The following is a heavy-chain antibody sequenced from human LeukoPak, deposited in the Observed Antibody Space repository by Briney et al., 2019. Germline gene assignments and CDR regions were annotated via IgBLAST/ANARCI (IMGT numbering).Heavy chain of an antibody. Sequence: SETLSLTCTVFGGSISSYYWSWIRQPAGKGLEWIGRMYTSGSTNYNPSLKSRVTMSVDTSKNQFSLKLSSVTAADTAVYYCARGTGYYFGSGNYLYYFDYWGQGTLVTVSS. CDR1: GGSISSYY. J-gene: IGHJ4*02. CDR3: ARGTGYYFGSGNYLYYFDY. V-gene: IGHV4-4*07. D-gene: IGHD3-10*01. CDR2: MYTSGST.